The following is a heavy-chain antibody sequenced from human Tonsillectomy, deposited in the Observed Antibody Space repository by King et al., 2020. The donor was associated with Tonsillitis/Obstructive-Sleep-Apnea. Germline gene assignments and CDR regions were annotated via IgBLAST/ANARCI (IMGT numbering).Heavy chain of an antibody. D-gene: IGHD6-13*01. CDR3: ARVGEQPFDY. J-gene: IGHJ4*02. V-gene: IGHV1-46*01. CDR1: GYTFTSYY. Sequence: QLVQSGAEVKKTGASVKVSCKASGYTFTSYYMHLVRQAPGQGLEWMGIINPSGGSPSYAQKFQGRVTMTRDTATSTVYMELSSLRSEDTAVYYCARVGEQPFDYWGQGTLVTVSS. CDR2: INPSGGSP.